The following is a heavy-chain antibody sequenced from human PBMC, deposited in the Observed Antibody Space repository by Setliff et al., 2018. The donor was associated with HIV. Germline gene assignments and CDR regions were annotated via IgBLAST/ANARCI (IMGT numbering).Heavy chain of an antibody. J-gene: IGHJ4*02. CDR1: GYTFTGYF. CDR3: ARGFGHCGGDCYSDLFDY. D-gene: IGHD2-21*02. Sequence: GASVKVSCKTSGYTFTGYFMHWVRQAPGQGLEWMGWINPSSGGIHYAQNFQDRVTMTRDTSIRTAYMELRRLRSDDTAIYYCARGFGHCGGDCYSDLFDYWGQGTLVTVSS. V-gene: IGHV1-2*02. CDR2: INPSSGGI.